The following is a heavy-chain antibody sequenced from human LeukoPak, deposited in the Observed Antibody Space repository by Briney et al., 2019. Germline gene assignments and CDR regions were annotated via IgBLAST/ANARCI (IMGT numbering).Heavy chain of an antibody. CDR1: GFTFSGYA. D-gene: IGHD3-22*01. CDR2: ISGSGGST. J-gene: IGHJ4*02. Sequence: GGSLRLSCAASGFTFSGYAMSWVRQAPGKGLEWVSAISGSGGSTYYADSVKGRFTISRDNSKNTLYLQMNSLRAEDTAVYYCAKDYQASNYYDSSGYPRPVDYWGQGTLVTVSS. V-gene: IGHV3-23*01. CDR3: AKDYQASNYYDSSGYPRPVDY.